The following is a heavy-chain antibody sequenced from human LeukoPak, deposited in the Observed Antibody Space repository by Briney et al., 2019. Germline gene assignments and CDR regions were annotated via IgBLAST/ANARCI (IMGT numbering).Heavy chain of an antibody. Sequence: GGSMRLSCAASDFSFSTNWMSWVRQAPGKGLEWVANIKQDGSEVYYVDSVKGRFTISRDNAENSLYLQMNTLRAEDTAIYYCARDASSGTYFSYAFDVWGLGTMVTVSS. CDR3: ARDASSGTYFSYAFDV. CDR1: DFSFSTNW. J-gene: IGHJ3*01. CDR2: IKQDGSEV. V-gene: IGHV3-7*01. D-gene: IGHD1-26*01.